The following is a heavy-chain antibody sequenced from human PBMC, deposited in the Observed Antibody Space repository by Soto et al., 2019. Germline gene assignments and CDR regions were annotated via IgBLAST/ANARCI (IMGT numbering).Heavy chain of an antibody. Sequence: QITLKESGPPLVKPTQTLTLTCTFSGFSLSTSGVGVGWIRQPPGKALEWLALIYWNDEKRYSPSLKSRLTITXXTXKXXVVLTMTNMDPVDTATYYCARLYYYDSSGYYYFDYWGQGTLVTVSA. CDR1: GFSLSTSGVG. V-gene: IGHV2-5*01. D-gene: IGHD3-22*01. CDR3: ARLYYYDSSGYYYFDY. J-gene: IGHJ4*02. CDR2: IYWNDEK.